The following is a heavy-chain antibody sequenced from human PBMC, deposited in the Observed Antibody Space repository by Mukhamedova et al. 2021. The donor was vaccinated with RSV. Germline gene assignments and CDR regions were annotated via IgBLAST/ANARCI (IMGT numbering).Heavy chain of an antibody. D-gene: IGHD3-10*01. J-gene: IGHJ4*02. CDR2: ISSSGSTI. CDR3: ARYVDGSGSYRRFDY. Sequence: IRQAPGKGLEWVSYISSSGSTIYYADSVKGRFTISRDNAKNSLYLQMNSLRAEDTAVYYCARYVDGSGSYRRFDYWGQRTLVTVS. V-gene: IGHV3-11*01.